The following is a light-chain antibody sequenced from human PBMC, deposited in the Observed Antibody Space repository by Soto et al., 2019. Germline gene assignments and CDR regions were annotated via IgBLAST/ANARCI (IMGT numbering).Light chain of an antibody. Sequence: QSVLTQPASVSGSPGQSITISCTGTSSDVGGYNYVSWYQQHPGKAPKLMIYDVSNRPSGVSNRFSGSKSGNTASLTISGLPAEDGADYYCSSYTSSSTLVVFGGGTKLTVL. CDR1: SSDVGGYNY. J-gene: IGLJ2*01. CDR3: SSYTSSSTLVV. V-gene: IGLV2-14*01. CDR2: DVS.